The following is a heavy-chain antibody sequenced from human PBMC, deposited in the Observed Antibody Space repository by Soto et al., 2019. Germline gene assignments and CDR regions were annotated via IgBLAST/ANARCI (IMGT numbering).Heavy chain of an antibody. J-gene: IGHJ4*02. V-gene: IGHV3-23*01. Sequence: EVQLLESGGGLVQPGGSLRLSCAASGFTFSSYAMSWVRQAPGKGLEWVSAISGSGGSTYYADSVKGRFTISRDNSKNTLYLQITSLRAEDTAVYDCATHDTVGAKDPFDYWGQGTLVTFSS. CDR3: ATHDTVGAKDPFDY. D-gene: IGHD1-26*01. CDR1: GFTFSSYA. CDR2: ISGSGGST.